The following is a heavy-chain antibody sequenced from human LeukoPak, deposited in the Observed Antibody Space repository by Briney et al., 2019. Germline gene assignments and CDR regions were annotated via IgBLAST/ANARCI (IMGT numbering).Heavy chain of an antibody. CDR3: AKHRFESGGYHSTD. D-gene: IGHD3-22*01. Sequence: GGSLRLSCEGSAFIFSGHWMNWVRQTPGKGLEWVASIKEDGSERQYVDSVKGRFSISRDNTKGSLFLQLNSLRAEDTAVYYCAKHRFESGGYHSTDWGQGTLVTVSS. CDR1: AFIFSGHW. V-gene: IGHV3-7*03. J-gene: IGHJ4*02. CDR2: IKEDGSER.